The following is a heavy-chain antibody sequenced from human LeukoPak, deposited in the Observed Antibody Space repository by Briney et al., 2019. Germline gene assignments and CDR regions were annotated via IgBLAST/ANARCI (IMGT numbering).Heavy chain of an antibody. J-gene: IGHJ4*02. CDR3: ARHLRARYYFDY. Sequence: SETLSLACAVYGWSFSGYYWSWIRQPPGKGPEWIGEINHSGSTDYNPPLKSRVTISVDTSKNQFSLKLSSVNAADTAVYYCARHLRARYYFDYWGQGTLVTVSS. CDR2: INHSGST. D-gene: IGHD6-6*01. CDR1: GWSFSGYY. V-gene: IGHV4-34*01.